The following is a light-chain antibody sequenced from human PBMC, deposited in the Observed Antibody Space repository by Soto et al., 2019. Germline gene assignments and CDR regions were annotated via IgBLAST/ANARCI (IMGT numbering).Light chain of an antibody. CDR1: QSVSSNY. Sequence: EIVLSQSPRTLSLSPGERATLSCRASQSVSSNYFAWYQQKPGQAPRLLIYGVSSRPTGIPDRFSGSGSGTDFSLTISRLEPEDFAVYYCEQYGSSPRTFGQGTKVDIK. V-gene: IGKV3-20*01. CDR2: GVS. J-gene: IGKJ1*01. CDR3: EQYGSSPRT.